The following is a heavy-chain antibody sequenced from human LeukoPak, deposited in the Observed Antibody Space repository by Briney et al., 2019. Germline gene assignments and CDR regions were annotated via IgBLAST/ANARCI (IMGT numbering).Heavy chain of an antibody. CDR2: INPSSGSI. Sequence: ASVTVSCKASGYTFTSYYMHWVRQAPGQGLEWMGIINPSSGSISYAQKFQGRVTMTRDTSTSTVYMELSSLRSEDTAVYYCARDGEMYYYDSSGYSDYWGQGTLVTVSS. CDR3: ARDGEMYYYDSSGYSDY. D-gene: IGHD3-22*01. CDR1: GYTFTSYY. J-gene: IGHJ4*02. V-gene: IGHV1-46*01.